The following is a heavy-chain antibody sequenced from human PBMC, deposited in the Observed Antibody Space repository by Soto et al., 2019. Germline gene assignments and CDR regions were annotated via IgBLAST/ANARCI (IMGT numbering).Heavy chain of an antibody. V-gene: IGHV1-69*01. CDR3: ARSQGSSTSLEIYYYYYYGMDV. CDR1: GGTFSSYA. Sequence: QVQLVQSGAEVKKPGSSVKVSCKASGGTFSSYAISWWRQAPGQGLEWMGGIIPISGTANYAQRCQGRVTITADESTSTAYMELSSLRSEDTAVYYCARSQGSSTSLEIYYYYYYGMDVWGQGTTVTVSS. J-gene: IGHJ6*02. D-gene: IGHD2-2*01. CDR2: IIPISGTA.